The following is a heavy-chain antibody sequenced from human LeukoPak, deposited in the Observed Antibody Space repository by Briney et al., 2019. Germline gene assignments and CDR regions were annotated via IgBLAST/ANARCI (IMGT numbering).Heavy chain of an antibody. J-gene: IGHJ3*02. CDR3: AKVITGTTGAFDI. D-gene: IGHD1-1*01. Sequence: GGSLRLSCAASGFTFDDYAMHWVRQAPGKGLEWVSGISWNSVSIGYADSVKGRFTISRDNAKNSLYLQMNSLGAEDTALYYCAKVITGTTGAFDIWGQGTMVTVSS. CDR1: GFTFDDYA. CDR2: ISWNSVSI. V-gene: IGHV3-9*01.